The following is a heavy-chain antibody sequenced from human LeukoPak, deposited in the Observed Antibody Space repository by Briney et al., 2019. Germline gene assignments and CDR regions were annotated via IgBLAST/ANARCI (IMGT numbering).Heavy chain of an antibody. J-gene: IGHJ5*02. Sequence: SETLSLTCSVSGGSIRSLGYSWGWIRQPPGKGLEWIASMYYTGTTYYNASLKSRVTMSVDTSKNQFSLNLTSVTAADTAVYYCARRDSRWFDPWGQGTLVTVSS. CDR3: ARRDSRWFDP. CDR1: GGSIRSLGYS. D-gene: IGHD3/OR15-3a*01. CDR2: MYYTGTT. V-gene: IGHV4-39*07.